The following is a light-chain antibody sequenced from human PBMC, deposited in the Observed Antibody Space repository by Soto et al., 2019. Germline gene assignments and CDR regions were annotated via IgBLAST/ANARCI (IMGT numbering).Light chain of an antibody. J-gene: IGKJ5*01. CDR2: GAS. Sequence: MVWTQSPGTLSLSPGERATLSCRASQSVDSFYLAWYQQKPGQAPRLLIYGASSRATGIPDRFSGSGSGTDFTLTIRSPEPEDFAVYYCQQYSSSPITFGQGTRLEIK. CDR1: QSVDSFY. CDR3: QQYSSSPIT. V-gene: IGKV3-20*01.